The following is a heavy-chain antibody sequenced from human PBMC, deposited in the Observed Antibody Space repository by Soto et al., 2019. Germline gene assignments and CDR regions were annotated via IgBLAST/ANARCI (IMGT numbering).Heavy chain of an antibody. CDR3: ARDMDSNYDGMDV. CDR1: GFTFRNSG. Sequence: QVNLVQSGGGLVQPGRSLRLSCEASGFTFRNSGMEWIRQAPGKGLEWVARIWYDGSSQYYADSVKGRFTISRDNSKNTLYMEMNSVIVEDAAVYYCARDMDSNYDGMDVWGQGTKVIVSS. D-gene: IGHD4-4*01. CDR2: IWYDGSSQ. J-gene: IGHJ6*02. V-gene: IGHV3-33*01.